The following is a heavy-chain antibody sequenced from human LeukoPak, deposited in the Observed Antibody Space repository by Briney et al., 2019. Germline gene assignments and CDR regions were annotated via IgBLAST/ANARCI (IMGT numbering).Heavy chain of an antibody. Sequence: GGSLRLTCAVSGFTFSSYLWSWVRQAPGKGLEWVANIKQDGSEKYYVDSVKGRFTISRDNAKNSLYLQMYSLRAEGTAVYYCASGCELITTGGATGKLNGLVSRGQGTLVTVSS. CDR3: ASGCELITTGGATGKLNGLVS. V-gene: IGHV3-7*05. D-gene: IGHD3-16*01. CDR1: GFTFSSYL. CDR2: IKQDGSEK. J-gene: IGHJ5*01.